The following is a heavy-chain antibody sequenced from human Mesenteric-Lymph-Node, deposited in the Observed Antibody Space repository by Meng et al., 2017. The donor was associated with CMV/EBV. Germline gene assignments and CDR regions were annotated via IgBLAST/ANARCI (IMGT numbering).Heavy chain of an antibody. CDR2: INHSGIT. V-gene: IGHV4-34*01. CDR1: GGSFSGYY. Sequence: SEILSLTCAVYGGSFSGYYWTWIRQPPGKGLEWIGEINHSGITTYNPSLKSRVTISVDTSKNQFSLKLNSVTAADTAVYYCARGLGSGWYTGFHYWGQGTLVTVSS. CDR3: ARGLGSGWYTGFHY. J-gene: IGHJ4*02. D-gene: IGHD6-19*01.